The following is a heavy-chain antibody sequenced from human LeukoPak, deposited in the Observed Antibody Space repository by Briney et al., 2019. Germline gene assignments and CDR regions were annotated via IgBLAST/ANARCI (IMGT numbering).Heavy chain of an antibody. CDR3: ARVNLPYYFDY. CDR1: GGSISSGGYY. J-gene: IGHJ4*02. Sequence: SETLSLTCAVSGGSISSGGYYWSWIRQPPGKGLEWIGYIYYSGSTNYNPSLKSRVTISVDTSKNQFSLKLSSVTAADTAVYYCARVNLPYYFDYWGQGTLVTVSS. D-gene: IGHD1-7*01. CDR2: IYYSGST. V-gene: IGHV4-61*08.